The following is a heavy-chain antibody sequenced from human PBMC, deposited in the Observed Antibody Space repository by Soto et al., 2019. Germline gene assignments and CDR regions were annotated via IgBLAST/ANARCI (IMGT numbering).Heavy chain of an antibody. Sequence: GGSLRLSCAASGFTFSSYAMSWVRQAPGKGLEWVSAISGSGSKTYYADSVKGRFTFSRDNSKKTLYLQMNSLRAEDTAVYFCAKGTYRDYVYWDHAFDIWGQGTMVTVSS. V-gene: IGHV3-23*01. CDR2: ISGSGSKT. CDR3: AKGTYRDYVYWDHAFDI. J-gene: IGHJ3*02. CDR1: GFTFSSYA. D-gene: IGHD4-17*01.